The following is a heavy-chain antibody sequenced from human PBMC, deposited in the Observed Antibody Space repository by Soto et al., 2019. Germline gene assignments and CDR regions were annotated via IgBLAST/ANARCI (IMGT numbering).Heavy chain of an antibody. Sequence: QITLKESGPTLVKPTQTLTLTCTFSGFSLSTSGVGVGWIRQPPGKALEWLALIYWNDDKRYSPSLKSRLTITKDTSKNQVVLTMTNMDPVDTATYYCAHRPMVVAAYIVEYFQHWGQGTLVTVSS. J-gene: IGHJ1*01. CDR2: IYWNDDK. V-gene: IGHV2-5*01. D-gene: IGHD2-15*01. CDR1: GFSLSTSGVG. CDR3: AHRPMVVAAYIVEYFQH.